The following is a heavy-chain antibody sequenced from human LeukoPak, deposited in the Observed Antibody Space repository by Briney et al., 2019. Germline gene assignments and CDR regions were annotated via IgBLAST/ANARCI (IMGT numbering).Heavy chain of an antibody. Sequence: PSETLSLTCTVSGGSISSYYWSWIRQPPGKGLEWIGYIYYSGSTNYNPSLKSRVTISVDTSKNQFSLKLSSVTAADTAVYYCASTKCYDFWSGYYPYYFDYWGQGTLVTVSS. J-gene: IGHJ4*02. CDR2: IYYSGST. CDR3: ASTKCYDFWSGYYPYYFDY. V-gene: IGHV4-59*01. CDR1: GGSISSYY. D-gene: IGHD3-3*01.